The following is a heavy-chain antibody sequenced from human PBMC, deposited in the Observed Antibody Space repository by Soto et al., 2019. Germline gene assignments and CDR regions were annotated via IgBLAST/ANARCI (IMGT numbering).Heavy chain of an antibody. CDR2: INGDGSTT. D-gene: IGHD6-19*01. V-gene: IGHV3-74*01. CDR1: GFTFNDYW. CDR3: ARGYSSGPDS. Sequence: GGSLRLSCVASGFTFNDYWMHWVRQAPGKGLVWVARINGDGSTTTYADSVQGRFTISRANARNTLYLHLSSLRPEDADLYYCARGYSSGPDSWGQGTLVTVS. J-gene: IGHJ4*02.